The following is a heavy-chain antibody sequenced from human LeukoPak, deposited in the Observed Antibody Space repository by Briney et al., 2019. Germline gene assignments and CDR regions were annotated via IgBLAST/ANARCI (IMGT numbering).Heavy chain of an antibody. V-gene: IGHV3-53*01. J-gene: IGHJ6*03. CDR2: IHKSAIT. CDR3: ARSLRVRGVPDYMDV. D-gene: IGHD3-10*01. CDR1: GFTVSSNY. Sequence: GGSLRLSCAASGFTVSSNYMTWVRQAPGKGLEWVSVIHKSAITYYADTVKGRFTISRDNSKNTLYLQMNSLRAEDTAVYYCARSLRVRGVPDYMDVWGKGTTVTISS.